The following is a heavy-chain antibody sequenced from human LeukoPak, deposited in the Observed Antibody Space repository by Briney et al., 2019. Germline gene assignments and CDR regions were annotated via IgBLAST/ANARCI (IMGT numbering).Heavy chain of an antibody. CDR2: ISYDGTNK. V-gene: IGHV3-30*04. D-gene: IGHD5-12*01. CDR3: TRGTVPGLATTYGTYFDS. J-gene: IGHJ4*02. Sequence: GGSLRLSCAASGIXFSRSAMHWVRQAPGKGLEWVAIISYDGTNKYYLDSVKGRFTISRDNSKNTLYLQMDSLRAEDTAVYYCTRGTVPGLATTYGTYFDSWGQGTLVTVSS. CDR1: GIXFSRSA.